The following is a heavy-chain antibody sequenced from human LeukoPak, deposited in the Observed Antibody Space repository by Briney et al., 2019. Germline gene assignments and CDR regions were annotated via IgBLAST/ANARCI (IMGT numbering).Heavy chain of an antibody. Sequence: ASVKVSCKASGYTLTSYGISWVRQAPGQGLEWMGWISAYNGNTNYAQKLQGSVTMTTDTSTSTAYMELRSLRSDDTAVYYCASGDYCSSTSCPIDYWGQGTLVTVSS. D-gene: IGHD2-2*01. V-gene: IGHV1-18*04. CDR2: ISAYNGNT. J-gene: IGHJ4*02. CDR1: GYTLTSYG. CDR3: ASGDYCSSTSCPIDY.